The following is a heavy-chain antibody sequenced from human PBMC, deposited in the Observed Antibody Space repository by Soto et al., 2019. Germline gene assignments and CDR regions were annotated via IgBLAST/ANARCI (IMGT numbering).Heavy chain of an antibody. D-gene: IGHD3-22*01. Sequence: SETLSLTCAVYGGSFSGYYWSWIRQPPGKGLEWIGEINHSGSTNYNPSLKSRVTISVDTSKNQFSLKLSSVTAADTAVYYCARVGISMRVVFDYWGQGTLVTVSS. CDR1: GGSFSGYY. V-gene: IGHV4-34*01. CDR3: ARVGISMRVVFDY. J-gene: IGHJ4*02. CDR2: INHSGST.